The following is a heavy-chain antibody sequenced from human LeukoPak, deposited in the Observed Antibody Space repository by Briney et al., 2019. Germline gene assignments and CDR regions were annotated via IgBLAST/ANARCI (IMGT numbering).Heavy chain of an antibody. CDR3: ARVDTAMIDHDY. J-gene: IGHJ4*02. CDR2: INPSGGST. V-gene: IGHV1-46*01. Sequence: GASVKVSCKASGYTFTSYYMHWVRQAPGQGLEWMGIINPSGGSTSYAQKFQGRVTITADESTSTAYMELSSLRSEDTAVYYCARVDTAMIDHDYWGQGTLVTVSS. D-gene: IGHD5-18*01. CDR1: GYTFTSYY.